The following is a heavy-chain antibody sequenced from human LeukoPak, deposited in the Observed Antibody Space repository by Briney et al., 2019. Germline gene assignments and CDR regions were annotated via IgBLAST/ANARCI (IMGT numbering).Heavy chain of an antibody. CDR2: ISGSGGST. V-gene: IGHV3-23*01. J-gene: IGHJ6*02. D-gene: IGHD1-1*01. CDR1: GFSFSSFD. Sequence: GGSLRLSCAASGFSFSSFDMSWVRQAPGEGLEWVSGISGSGGSTYYTDSVKGRFTTSRDNSKNTLYLQMSSLRAEDTAVYYCAKVSWSPGTDVWGQGTTVTVSS. CDR3: AKVSWSPGTDV.